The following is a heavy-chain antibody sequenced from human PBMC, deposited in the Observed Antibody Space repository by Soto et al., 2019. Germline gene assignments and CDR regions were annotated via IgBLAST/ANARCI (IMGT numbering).Heavy chain of an antibody. J-gene: IGHJ5*02. Sequence: QVQMVESGGGVVQPGRSLRLSCAASGFTFSSYAMHWVRQAPGKGLEWMAVISYDGSNKYYADSVKGRFTISRDNSKNTLYLQMNSLRAEDTAVYYCARARGYSYVGGWFDPWGQGTLVTVSS. CDR3: ARARGYSYVGGWFDP. D-gene: IGHD5-18*01. CDR2: ISYDGSNK. V-gene: IGHV3-30-3*01. CDR1: GFTFSSYA.